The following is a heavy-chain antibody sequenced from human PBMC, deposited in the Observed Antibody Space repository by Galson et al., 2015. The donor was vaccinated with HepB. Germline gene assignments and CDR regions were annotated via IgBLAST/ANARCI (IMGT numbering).Heavy chain of an antibody. CDR1: GHTFTGDY. CDR2: VNPNTGGT. Sequence: SVKVSCKASGHTFTGDYMHWVRQAPGQGLEWMGWVNPNTGGTNYAQKFQGRVTMTRDKSISTAYMELTRLTSDDTAVYYCARDRPTRSYQLLHRMDVWGKGTTVTVSS. D-gene: IGHD2-2*02. CDR3: ARDRPTRSYQLLHRMDV. V-gene: IGHV1-2*02. J-gene: IGHJ6*04.